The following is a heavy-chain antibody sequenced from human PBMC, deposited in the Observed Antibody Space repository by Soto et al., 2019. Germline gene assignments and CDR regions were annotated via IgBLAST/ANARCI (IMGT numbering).Heavy chain of an antibody. D-gene: IGHD1-26*01. J-gene: IGHJ4*02. CDR2: INPNSGGT. CDR3: ARSPVGASVHFDY. V-gene: IGHV1-2*04. Sequence: GASVKVSCKASGYTFTGYYMHWVRQAPGQGLEWMGWINPNSGGTNYAQKFQGWVTMTRDTSISTAYMELSRLRSDDTAVYYCARSPVGASVHFDYWGQGTLVTVSS. CDR1: GYTFTGYY.